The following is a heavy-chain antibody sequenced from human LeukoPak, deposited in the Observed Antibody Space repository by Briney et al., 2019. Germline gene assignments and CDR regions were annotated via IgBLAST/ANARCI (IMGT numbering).Heavy chain of an antibody. CDR2: ISSSSSHI. Sequence: GGSLRLSCAASGFTFSSYSMNWVRQAPGKGLEWVSSISSSSSHIYYADSVKGRFTISRDNAKNSLYLQMNSLRAEDTAVYYCAGSTSSGYYVYWGQGTLVTVSS. D-gene: IGHD3-22*01. CDR3: AGSTSSGYYVY. J-gene: IGHJ4*02. V-gene: IGHV3-21*01. CDR1: GFTFSSYS.